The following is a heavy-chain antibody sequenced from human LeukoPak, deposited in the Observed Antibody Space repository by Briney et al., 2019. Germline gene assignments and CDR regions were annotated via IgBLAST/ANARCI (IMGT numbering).Heavy chain of an antibody. CDR1: GFTFDDYG. Sequence: PGGSLRLSCAASGFTFDDYGMSWVRQAPGKGLEWVSGINWNGGSTGYADSVKGRFTISRDNAKNSLYLQMNSLRAEDTALYYCARPGIKSSWYYFDYWGQGTLVTVSS. J-gene: IGHJ4*02. D-gene: IGHD6-13*01. CDR2: INWNGGST. V-gene: IGHV3-20*04. CDR3: ARPGIKSSWYYFDY.